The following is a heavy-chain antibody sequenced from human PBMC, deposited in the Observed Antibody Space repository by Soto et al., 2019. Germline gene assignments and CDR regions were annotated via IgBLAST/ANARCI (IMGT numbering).Heavy chain of an antibody. CDR1: GFTFSNYW. D-gene: IGHD3-10*01. J-gene: IGHJ5*02. CDR2: INPDGSRT. CDR3: ARVKLGTYNWFDP. V-gene: IGHV3-74*01. Sequence: EVQLVESGGDLVQPGGSLRLSCAASGFTFSNYWMHWVRQAPGKGLMWVSRINPDGSRTTYADSVKGRFAMSRDNAKNTVYRQMHMLRAEDAAGYYCARVKLGTYNWFDPWGQGTLVTVSS.